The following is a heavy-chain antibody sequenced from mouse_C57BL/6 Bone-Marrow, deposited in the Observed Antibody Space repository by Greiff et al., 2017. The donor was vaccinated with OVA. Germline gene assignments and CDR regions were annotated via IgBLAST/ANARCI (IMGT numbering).Heavy chain of an antibody. D-gene: IGHD1-1*01. J-gene: IGHJ2*01. CDR2: ISDGGSYT. CDR3: ARDGSPEYSYYGSRYYFDY. V-gene: IGHV5-4*01. CDR1: GFTFSSYA. Sequence: EVKLMESGGGLVKPGGSLKLSCAASGFTFSSYAMSWVRQTPEKRLEWVATISDGGSYTYYPDNVQGRFTISRDNAKNNLYLQMSHLKSEDTAMYYCARDGSPEYSYYGSRYYFDYWGQGTTLTVSS.